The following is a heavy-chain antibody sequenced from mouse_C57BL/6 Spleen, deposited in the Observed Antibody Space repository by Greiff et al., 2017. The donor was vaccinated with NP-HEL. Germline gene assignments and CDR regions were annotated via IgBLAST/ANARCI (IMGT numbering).Heavy chain of an antibody. CDR1: GYSFTDYN. CDR3: AREGYGSTYYAMDY. J-gene: IGHJ4*01. CDR2: INPNYGTT. V-gene: IGHV1-39*01. Sequence: VHVKQSGPELVKPGASVKISCKASGYSFTDYNMNWVKQSNGKSLEWIGVINPNYGTTSYNQKFKGKATLTVDQSSSTAYMQLNSLTSEDSAVYYCAREGYGSTYYAMDYWGQGTSVTVSS. D-gene: IGHD1-1*01.